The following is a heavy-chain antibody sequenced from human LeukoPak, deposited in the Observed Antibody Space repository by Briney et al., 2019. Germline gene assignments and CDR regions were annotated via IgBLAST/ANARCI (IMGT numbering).Heavy chain of an antibody. CDR3: ARTLYGSGTNWFDP. CDR2: IYYSGST. J-gene: IGHJ5*02. D-gene: IGHD3-10*01. CDR1: GGSFSGYY. Sequence: PSETLSLTCAVYGGSFSGYYWSWIRQPPGKGLEWIGYIYYSGSTNYNPSLKSRVTISVDTSKNQFSLKLSSVTAADTAVYYCARTLYGSGTNWFDPWGQGTLVTVSS. V-gene: IGHV4-59*08.